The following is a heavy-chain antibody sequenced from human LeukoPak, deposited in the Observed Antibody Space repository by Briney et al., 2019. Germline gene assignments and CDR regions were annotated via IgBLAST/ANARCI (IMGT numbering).Heavy chain of an antibody. V-gene: IGHV4-34*01. CDR3: ARGRYLTTGGGAAAGFLDY. D-gene: IGHD6-13*01. CDR2: INHSGST. Sequence: SESLSLTCGVSGGSFSGYYWNWIRQPPGKGLEWIGEINHSGSTNYNPSLKSRVTISVDTSQKQFSLRLSSVTAADTAVYYCARGRYLTTGGGAAAGFLDYWGQGTLVTVSS. CDR1: GGSFSGYY. J-gene: IGHJ4*02.